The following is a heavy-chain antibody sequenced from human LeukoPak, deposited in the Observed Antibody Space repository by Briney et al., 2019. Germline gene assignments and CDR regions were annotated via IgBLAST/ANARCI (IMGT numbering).Heavy chain of an antibody. D-gene: IGHD5-12*01. CDR3: ATTYSGYTQVDY. V-gene: IGHV1-24*01. CDR1: GYTLTELS. J-gene: IGHJ4*02. Sequence: ASVKVPCKASGYTLTELSMHWVRQAPGKGLEWMGGFDPEDGETIYAQKFQGRVTMTEDTSTDTAYMELSSLRSEDTAVYYCATTYSGYTQVDYWGQGTLVTVSS. CDR2: FDPEDGET.